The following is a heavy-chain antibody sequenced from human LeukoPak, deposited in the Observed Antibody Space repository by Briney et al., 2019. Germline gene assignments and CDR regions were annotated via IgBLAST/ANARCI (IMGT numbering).Heavy chain of an antibody. J-gene: IGHJ6*03. CDR3: ARDTYGYYYGSGINYYYYYMDV. D-gene: IGHD3-10*01. Sequence: PSQTLPLTCTVSGGSISSGTYYWSWIRQPAGKGLEWIGRMYTSGSTNYNPSLESRVTISVDTSKNQFSLKLSSVTAADTAVYYCARDTYGYYYGSGINYYYYYMDVWGKGTTVTISS. CDR1: GGSISSGTYY. V-gene: IGHV4-61*02. CDR2: MYTSGST.